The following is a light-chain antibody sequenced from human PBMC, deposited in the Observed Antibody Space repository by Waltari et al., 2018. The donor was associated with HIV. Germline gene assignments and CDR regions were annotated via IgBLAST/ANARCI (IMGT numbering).Light chain of an antibody. Sequence: SYELAQPLSVSVALGQTAKITCGAHNIGSRNVHWYKQEPGQSPVLVMYRDTNRPSGIPQRFSGSNSGNTATLTSSGAQAGDEADYYCQVWDRSTDVVFGGGTKLTVL. V-gene: IGLV3-9*01. J-gene: IGLJ2*01. CDR2: RDT. CDR1: NIGSRN. CDR3: QVWDRSTDVV.